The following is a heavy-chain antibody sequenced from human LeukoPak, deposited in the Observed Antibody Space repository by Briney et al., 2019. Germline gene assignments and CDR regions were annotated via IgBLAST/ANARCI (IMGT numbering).Heavy chain of an antibody. CDR1: GYTFTGYY. J-gene: IGHJ4*02. CDR2: INPNSGGT. V-gene: IGHV1-2*02. CDR3: ARLRADHFAS. D-gene: IGHD5-12*01. Sequence: ASVKVSCKASGYTFTGYYMRWVRQAPGQGLEWMGWINPNSGGTNSAQTFQGRVTMTRDTAISTAYMGLSRLTSDDTAVYECARLRADHFASWGQGTLVTVSS.